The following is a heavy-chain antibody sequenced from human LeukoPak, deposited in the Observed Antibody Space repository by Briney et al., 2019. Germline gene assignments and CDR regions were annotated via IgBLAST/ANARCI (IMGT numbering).Heavy chain of an antibody. D-gene: IGHD3-22*01. CDR2: TYQPLGP. Sequence: PSQTLSLTCTASGGSVNYDAYSWSWIRHSAGKALEWIGYTYQPLGPSYNPSLKSRVTISMDTSKRQLFLKLTSVTAADTAVYYCAACTSGSCYSGAPFDWWGQGTLVTVSS. CDR1: GGSVNYDAYS. J-gene: IGHJ4*02. V-gene: IGHV4-30-2*06. CDR3: AACTSGSCYSGAPFDW.